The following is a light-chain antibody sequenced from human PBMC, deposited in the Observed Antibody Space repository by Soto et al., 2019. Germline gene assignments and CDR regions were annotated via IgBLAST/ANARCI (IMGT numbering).Light chain of an antibody. CDR3: QQYGSSPGT. CDR2: GAS. CDR1: QSVSSSY. Sequence: EIVLTQSPGTLSLSPGERATLSCRASQSVSSSYLAWYQQTPGQAPRLLIYGASSMATGIPDRFSGSGSGTDFTLTISSLEPEDFAVYYCQQYGSSPGTFGQGTKVEIK. V-gene: IGKV3-20*01. J-gene: IGKJ1*01.